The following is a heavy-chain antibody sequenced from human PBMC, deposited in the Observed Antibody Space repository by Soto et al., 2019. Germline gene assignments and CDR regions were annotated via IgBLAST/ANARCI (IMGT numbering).Heavy chain of an antibody. D-gene: IGHD2-21*01. Sequence: GGSLRISCAASGVTFYNQNMNWVRQAPGKGLEWVSSISSSSSFRNYADSVKGRFSISRDNDKNLVYLQMDSLRAEDTAVYYCARDPPLSVLVVVATDDFWGQGTLVTVSS. V-gene: IGHV3-21*01. CDR3: ARDPPLSVLVVVATDDF. CDR2: ISSSSSFR. J-gene: IGHJ4*02. CDR1: GVTFYNQN.